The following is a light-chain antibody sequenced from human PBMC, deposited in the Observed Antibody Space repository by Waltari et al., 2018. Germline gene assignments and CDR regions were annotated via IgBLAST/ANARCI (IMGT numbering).Light chain of an antibody. J-gene: IGKJ1*01. CDR1: QSISSY. Sequence: DIQMTQSPFSLSASVGDRLTITCRASQSISSYLNWYQQKPGKAPKLLIYAASSLHSGVPSRFSGSGSGTDFTLTISSLQPEDFATYYCQQSYSTPRTFGQGTKVEIK. V-gene: IGKV1-39*01. CDR2: AAS. CDR3: QQSYSTPRT.